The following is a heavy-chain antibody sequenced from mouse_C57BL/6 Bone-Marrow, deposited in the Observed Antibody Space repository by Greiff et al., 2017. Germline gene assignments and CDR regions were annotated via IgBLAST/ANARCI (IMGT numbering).Heavy chain of an antibody. D-gene: IGHD2-3*01. J-gene: IGHJ2*01. CDR3: ARGYDGAYFDY. Sequence: QVQLQQPGAELVKPGASVKLSCKASGYTFTSYWMQWVKQRPGQGLEWIGEIDPSDSYTNYNQKFKGKATLTVDTASSTAYMQLSSLTSEDSAVYYCARGYDGAYFDYWGQGTTLTVSS. CDR2: IDPSDSYT. CDR1: GYTFTSYW. V-gene: IGHV1-50*01.